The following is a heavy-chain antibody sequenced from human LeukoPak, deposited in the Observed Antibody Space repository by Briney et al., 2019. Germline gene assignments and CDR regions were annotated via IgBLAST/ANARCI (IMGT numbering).Heavy chain of an antibody. D-gene: IGHD2-2*01. J-gene: IGHJ4*02. CDR3: ARNCTSTSCYGPFDY. CDR1: GYTFISYY. V-gene: IGHV1-46*01. Sequence: ASVKVSCKASGYTFISYYMQWVRQAPGQGLEWMGIINPSGLSTSYAQKFQGRVTMTRDTSTSTVYMELSSLRSEDTAVYYCARNCTSTSCYGPFDYWGQGTLVTVSS. CDR2: INPSGLST.